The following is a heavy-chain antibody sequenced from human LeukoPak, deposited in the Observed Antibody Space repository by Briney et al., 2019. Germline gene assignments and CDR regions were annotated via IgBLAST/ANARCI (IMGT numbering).Heavy chain of an antibody. J-gene: IGHJ4*02. D-gene: IGHD5-18*01. V-gene: IGHV5-51*01. Sequence: GESLKISCEGSGYDFVTYWIAWVRQMPGKGLEWMGIIYPGDSDTRYSPSFQGQVTISTDKSISTAYLQWSSLKASDTGMYFCARGGHSYSLDYWGQGTLVTVSS. CDR3: ARGGHSYSLDY. CDR1: GYDFVTYW. CDR2: IYPGDSDT.